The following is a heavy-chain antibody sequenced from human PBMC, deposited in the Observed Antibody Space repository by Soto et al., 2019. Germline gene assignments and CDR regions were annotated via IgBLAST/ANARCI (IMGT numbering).Heavy chain of an antibody. CDR3: AISPVVPAAIPWFDP. CDR2: IYYSGST. J-gene: IGHJ5*02. D-gene: IGHD2-2*02. Sequence: QVQLQESGPGLVKPSQTLSLTCTVSGGSISSGDYYWSWIRQPPGKGLEWIGYIYYSGSTYYNPALKSRVTISVDTSTNQFSLKLSSVTAADTAVYYCAISPVVPAAIPWFDPWGQGTLVTVSS. V-gene: IGHV4-30-4*01. CDR1: GGSISSGDYY.